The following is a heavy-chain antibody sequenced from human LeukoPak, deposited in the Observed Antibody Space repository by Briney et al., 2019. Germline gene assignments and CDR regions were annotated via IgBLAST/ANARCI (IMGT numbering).Heavy chain of an antibody. CDR2: ISGSGGST. CDR1: GFTFSSYA. D-gene: IGHD3-3*01. V-gene: IGHV3-23*01. Sequence: PGGSLRLSCAASGFTFSSYAMSWVRQAPGKGLEWVSAISGSGGSTYYADSVKGRFTISRDDSKNTLYLQMNSLRAEDTAVYYCATRTIFGVVIPWGQGTLVTVSS. CDR3: ATRTIFGVVIP. J-gene: IGHJ5*02.